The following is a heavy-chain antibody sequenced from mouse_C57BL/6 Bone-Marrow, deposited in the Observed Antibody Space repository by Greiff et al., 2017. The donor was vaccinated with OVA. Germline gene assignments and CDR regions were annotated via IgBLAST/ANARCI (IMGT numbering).Heavy chain of an antibody. V-gene: IGHV1-74*01. Sequence: QVQLKQPGAELVKPGASVKVSCKASGYTFTSYWMHWVKQRPGQGLEWIGRIHPSDSDTNYNQKFKGKATLTVDKSSSTAYMQLSSLTSEDSAVYYCAILGYGSSHWYFDVWGTGTTVTVSS. D-gene: IGHD1-1*01. CDR1: GYTFTSYW. CDR3: AILGYGSSHWYFDV. CDR2: IHPSDSDT. J-gene: IGHJ1*03.